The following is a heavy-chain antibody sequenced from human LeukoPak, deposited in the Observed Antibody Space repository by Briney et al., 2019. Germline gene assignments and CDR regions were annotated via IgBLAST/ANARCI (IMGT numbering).Heavy chain of an antibody. V-gene: IGHV3-21*01. CDR2: IRDSSSYI. Sequence: GGSLRLSCAASGFTFSTYSMNWVRQAPGKGLKWISSIRDSSSYIYYADSVKGRFTLSRDNAKNSLYLQMSSLRAEDTAVYYCAREGTAYCGGDCYLDYWGQGTLVTVSS. J-gene: IGHJ4*02. D-gene: IGHD2-21*01. CDR1: GFTFSTYS. CDR3: AREGTAYCGGDCYLDY.